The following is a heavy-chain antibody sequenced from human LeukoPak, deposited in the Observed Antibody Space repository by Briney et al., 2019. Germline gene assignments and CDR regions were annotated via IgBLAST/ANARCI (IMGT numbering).Heavy chain of an antibody. CDR3: ARGKSGYSP. J-gene: IGHJ4*02. CDR1: GYIFTEDY. D-gene: IGHD3-22*01. Sequence: ASVKVSCKVSGYIFTEDYIHWVRQTHGRGLEWMGLINPHTGAANYTQIFQGGVTLTRDTSSSTAYMHLSSLRFDDTAVYYCARGKSGYSPWGQGTPVTVSS. CDR2: INPHTGAA. V-gene: IGHV1-2*02.